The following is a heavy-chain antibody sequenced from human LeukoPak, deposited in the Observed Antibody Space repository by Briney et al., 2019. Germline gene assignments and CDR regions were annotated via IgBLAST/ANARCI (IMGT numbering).Heavy chain of an antibody. J-gene: IGHJ6*02. D-gene: IGHD2-2*01. CDR1: GDSVSSNSAA. V-gene: IGHV6-1*01. CDR2: TYYRSKWYN. CDR3: ARGCSATSCLVFGMDV. Sequence: SQTLSLTCAISGDSVSSNSAAWNWIRQSPSRGLEWLGRTYYRSKWYNDYAVSVKSRITINPDTSKNQFSLQLNSVTPEDTAAYYCARGCSATSCLVFGMDVWGQGTTVTVSS.